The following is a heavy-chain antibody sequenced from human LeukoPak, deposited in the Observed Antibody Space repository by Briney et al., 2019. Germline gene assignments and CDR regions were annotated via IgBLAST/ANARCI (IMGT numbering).Heavy chain of an antibody. D-gene: IGHD3-22*01. CDR1: GYTFTSYD. Sequence: ASVKVSCKSSGYTFTSYDINWVRQATGQGLEWMGWMIPNSGNTGYAQKFQGRVTITRNTSKSTAYMELSSLRSEDTAVYYCARGRHYYDSSGYFCYYMDVWGKGTTVTVSS. CDR2: MIPNSGNT. CDR3: ARGRHYYDSSGYFCYYMDV. V-gene: IGHV1-8*03. J-gene: IGHJ6*03.